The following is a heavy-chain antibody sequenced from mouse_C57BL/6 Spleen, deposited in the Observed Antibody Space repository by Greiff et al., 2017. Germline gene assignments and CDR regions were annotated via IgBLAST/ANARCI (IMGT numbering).Heavy chain of an antibody. Sequence: QVQLQQPGPELVKPGASVKLSCKASGYTFTSYWMHWVKQRPGQGLEWIGNINPSNGGTNYNEKFKSKATLTVDKSSSTAYMQLSSLTSEDSAVYYCARGNYLYYYAMDYWGQGTSVTVSS. D-gene: IGHD2-1*01. CDR1: GYTFTSYW. V-gene: IGHV1-53*01. CDR3: ARGNYLYYYAMDY. CDR2: INPSNGGT. J-gene: IGHJ4*01.